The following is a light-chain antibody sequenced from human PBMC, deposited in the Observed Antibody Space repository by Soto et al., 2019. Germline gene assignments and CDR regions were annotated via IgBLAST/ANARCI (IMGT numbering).Light chain of an antibody. J-gene: IGKJ1*01. V-gene: IGKV1-5*03. CDR2: KAT. CDR3: QEYGTITPWT. Sequence: DIQMTQSPSIVSASVGDRVTITCRASQRIDTWLAWYQQKPGTAPKLLIYKATTLQSGVPSRFSGSGSGTEFTHSISSLEPHDFATYYCQEYGTITPWTFGQGPKVEVK. CDR1: QRIDTW.